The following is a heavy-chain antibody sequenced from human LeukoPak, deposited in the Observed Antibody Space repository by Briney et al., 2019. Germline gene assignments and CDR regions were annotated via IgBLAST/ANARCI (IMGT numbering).Heavy chain of an antibody. D-gene: IGHD1-1*01. Sequence: HPGGSMRLSCAASGFTFDDYAMHWVRQPPGKGLEWVSGISWNSGNIGYADSLKGRFTISRDNAKNFLYLQMNSLRAEDMALYYCAKGTPGTTGGWFDPWGQGTLVTVSS. CDR3: AKGTPGTTGGWFDP. J-gene: IGHJ5*02. CDR2: ISWNSGNI. V-gene: IGHV3-9*03. CDR1: GFTFDDYA.